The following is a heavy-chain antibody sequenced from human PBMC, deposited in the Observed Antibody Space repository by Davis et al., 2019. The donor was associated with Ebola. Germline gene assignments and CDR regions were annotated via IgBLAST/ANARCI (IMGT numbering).Heavy chain of an antibody. J-gene: IGHJ4*02. Sequence: ASVKVSCKASGYTFTSYGISWVRQAPGQGLEWMGWISAYNGNTNYAQKFQGRVTITADESTSTAYMELSSLRSEDTAVYYCARESPLYGPFFDYWGQGTLVTVSS. CDR3: ARESPLYGPFFDY. CDR2: ISAYNGNT. CDR1: GYTFTSYG. D-gene: IGHD2-2*02. V-gene: IGHV1-18*01.